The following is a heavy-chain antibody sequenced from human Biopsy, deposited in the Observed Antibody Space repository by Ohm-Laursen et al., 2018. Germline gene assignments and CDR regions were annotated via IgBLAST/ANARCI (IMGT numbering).Heavy chain of an antibody. Sequence: SLRLSCTASGFTFSDHYMSWIRQAPGKGLEWLSYISPTADIIFDTDSVKGRFTIFRDNAKNSLYLQMNSLRAEDTAIYYCAKIPPSRCDSGECYPIFDYWGQGTLVTVSS. V-gene: IGHV3-11*01. CDR1: GFTFSDHY. CDR3: AKIPPSRCDSGECYPIFDY. J-gene: IGHJ4*02. CDR2: ISPTADII. D-gene: IGHD2-21*01.